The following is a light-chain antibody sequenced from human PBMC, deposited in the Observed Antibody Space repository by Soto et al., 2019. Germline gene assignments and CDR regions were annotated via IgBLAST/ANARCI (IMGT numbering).Light chain of an antibody. V-gene: IGKV3-11*01. CDR2: DAS. Sequence: EIVLTQSPATLSLSPGERATLSCRASQSVSSYLAWYQQKPGQAPRLLIYDASNRATGIPARFSGSGSGTDFTLTIRSLEPEDFAVYYCKQRSNWPPNFGGGTKVDIK. CDR3: KQRSNWPPN. J-gene: IGKJ4*01. CDR1: QSVSSY.